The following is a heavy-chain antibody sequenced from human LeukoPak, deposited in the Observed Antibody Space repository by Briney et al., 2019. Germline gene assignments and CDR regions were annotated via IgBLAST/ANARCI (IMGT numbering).Heavy chain of an antibody. Sequence: NPSETLSLTCAVYGGSFSDYYWSWIRQPPGKGLEWIGEINHSGSTNYNPSLKSRVTISVDTSKNQFSLKLSSVTAADTAVYYCARGRGGIAGKNYWFDPWGQGTLVTVSS. CDR1: GGSFSDYY. J-gene: IGHJ5*02. CDR2: INHSGST. CDR3: ARGRGGIAGKNYWFDP. D-gene: IGHD6-13*01. V-gene: IGHV4-34*01.